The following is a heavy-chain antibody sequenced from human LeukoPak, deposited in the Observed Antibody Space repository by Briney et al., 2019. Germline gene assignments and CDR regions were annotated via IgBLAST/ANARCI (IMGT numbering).Heavy chain of an antibody. CDR1: GGIFGSYA. CDR3: AKGSRLRGAGSYRF. V-gene: IGHV1-69*06. J-gene: IGHJ4*02. CDR2: IIPIFDTP. D-gene: IGHD3-16*02. Sequence: SVEVSCKVSGGIFGSYAINWVRQAPGQGLEWLGRIIPIFDTPNYAPTFQGRVTISADKSTRTVYMELTSLRSEDTALYYCAKGSRLRGAGSYRFWGQGTLVTVSS.